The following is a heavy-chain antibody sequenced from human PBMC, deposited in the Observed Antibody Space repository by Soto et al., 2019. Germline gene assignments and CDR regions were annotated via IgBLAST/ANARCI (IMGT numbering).Heavy chain of an antibody. J-gene: IGHJ4*02. CDR1: GFTFSSYA. Sequence: QVQLVESGGGVVQPGRSLRLSCAASGFTFSSYAMHWVRQAPCKGLEWVAVISYDGSNKYYADSVKGRFTISRDNSKNTLYLQMNSLRAEDTDAYYCARVGYLPAARYFDYWGQGTLVTVSS. V-gene: IGHV3-30-3*01. CDR2: ISYDGSNK. D-gene: IGHD5-18*01. CDR3: ARVGYLPAARYFDY.